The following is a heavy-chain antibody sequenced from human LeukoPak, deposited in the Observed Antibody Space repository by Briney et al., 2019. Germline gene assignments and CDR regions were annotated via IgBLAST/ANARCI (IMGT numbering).Heavy chain of an antibody. CDR2: IYYSGST. CDR3: ARKEGGQLVNTRRWFDP. Sequence: SETLSLTCTVSGYSISSGYYWGWIRPPPGKGLEWIGSIYYSGSTYYNPSLKSRVTISVDTSKNQFSLKLSSVTAADTAVYYCARKEGGQLVNTRRWFDPWGQGTLVTVSS. D-gene: IGHD6-13*01. V-gene: IGHV4-38-2*02. CDR1: GYSISSGYY. J-gene: IGHJ5*02.